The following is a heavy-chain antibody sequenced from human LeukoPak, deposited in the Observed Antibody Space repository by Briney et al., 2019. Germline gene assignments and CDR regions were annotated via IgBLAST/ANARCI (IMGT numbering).Heavy chain of an antibody. V-gene: IGHV3-74*01. Sequence: GGSLRLSCAASGLTFSSYWMHWVRQAPGKGLVWVSRINSDGSSTSYADSVKGRFTISRDNAKNTLYLQMNSLRAEDTAVYYCARDLYCGGDCYTDAFDIWGQGTMVTVSS. D-gene: IGHD2-21*02. CDR2: INSDGSST. J-gene: IGHJ3*02. CDR1: GLTFSSYW. CDR3: ARDLYCGGDCYTDAFDI.